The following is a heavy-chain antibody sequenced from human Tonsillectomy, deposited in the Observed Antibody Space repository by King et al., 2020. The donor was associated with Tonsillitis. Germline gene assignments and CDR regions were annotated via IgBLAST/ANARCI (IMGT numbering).Heavy chain of an antibody. J-gene: IGHJ4*02. V-gene: IGHV5-51*01. CDR3: ARQRWDGYSSRLFDY. CDR2: IYPGDSDT. Sequence: VQLVESGAEVKKPGESLKISCKGSGYNFSTYWIGWVRQMPGKGLEWMGIIYPGDSDTRYSPSFQGQVTISADTSISTAYLQWSSLKASDTAMYHCARQRWDGYSSRLFDYWGQGTLVTVSS. CDR1: GYNFSTYW. D-gene: IGHD2-21*01.